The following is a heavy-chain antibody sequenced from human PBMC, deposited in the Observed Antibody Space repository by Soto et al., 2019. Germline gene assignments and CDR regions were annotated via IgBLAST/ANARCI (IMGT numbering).Heavy chain of an antibody. V-gene: IGHV3-43*01. Sequence: VGSLRLSCAASGFTFDDYTMHWVCQAPGKGLEWVSLISWDGGSTYYADSVKGRFTISRDNSKNSLYLQMNSLRTEDTALYYCASSFPIHAWHYGMDVWGQGTTVTVSS. CDR2: ISWDGGST. J-gene: IGHJ6*02. D-gene: IGHD5-12*01. CDR1: GFTFDDYT. CDR3: ASSFPIHAWHYGMDV.